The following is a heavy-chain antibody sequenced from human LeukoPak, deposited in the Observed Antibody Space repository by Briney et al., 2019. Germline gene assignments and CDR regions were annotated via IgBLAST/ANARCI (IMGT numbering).Heavy chain of an antibody. D-gene: IGHD1/OR15-1a*01. Sequence: KPSETLSLTCTVSGGSIRSYYWNWIRQPAGKGLEWIGRIYSSGYTNYNPSLKNRVSMSVDTSKNQFSLKLTSLTAADTAVYYCARGEHSADYWGPGALVTVSS. CDR1: GGSIRSYY. J-gene: IGHJ4*02. CDR3: ARGEHSADY. CDR2: IYSSGYT. V-gene: IGHV4-4*07.